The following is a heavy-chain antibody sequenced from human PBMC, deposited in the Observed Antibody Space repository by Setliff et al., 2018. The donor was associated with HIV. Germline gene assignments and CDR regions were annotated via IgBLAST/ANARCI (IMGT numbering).Heavy chain of an antibody. J-gene: IGHJ6*02. CDR1: GDSITGSHYY. V-gene: IGHV4-61*01. D-gene: IGHD6-25*01. CDR3: ARDKRASFDGLDV. CDR2: IYSNGGT. Sequence: SETLSLTCTVSGDSITGSHYYWGWIRQPPGKGLEYIGYIYSNGGTNYNPSLKSRVTISIDTSKNQFSLRLSSATAADTAVYYCARDKRASFDGLDVWGQGTTVTVSS.